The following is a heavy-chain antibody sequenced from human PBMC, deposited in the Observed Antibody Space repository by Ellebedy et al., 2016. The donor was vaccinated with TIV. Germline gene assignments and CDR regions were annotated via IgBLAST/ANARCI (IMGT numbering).Heavy chain of an antibody. CDR1: GFTFSSYW. V-gene: IGHV3-7*01. CDR2: INQDGSEK. D-gene: IGHD4-17*01. J-gene: IGHJ3*02. CDR3: ATDGSYGDYRSPTHAFVM. Sequence: GESLKISCAAPGFTFSSYWMSWVRQAPGKGLEWVANINQDGSEKYYVDSVKGRFTISRDNAKNSLYLQMISLGADDTAVYYCATDGSYGDYRSPTHAFVMWGQGTLVTVSS.